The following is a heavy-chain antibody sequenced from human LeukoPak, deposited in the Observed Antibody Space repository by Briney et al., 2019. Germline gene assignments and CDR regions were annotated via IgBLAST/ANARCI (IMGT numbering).Heavy chain of an antibody. CDR3: AKDPRSSGYYRY. V-gene: IGHV3-23*01. CDR2: IIGSGSAT. D-gene: IGHD3-22*01. CDR1: GFTFSSYA. Sequence: GGSLRLSCATSGFTFSSYAMNGVRQAPGKGLEWVSAIIGSGSATYYADSVKGRFTISRDNSKNTLYLQMNSLRAEDTAVYYCAKDPRSSGYYRYWGQGTLVTVSS. J-gene: IGHJ4*02.